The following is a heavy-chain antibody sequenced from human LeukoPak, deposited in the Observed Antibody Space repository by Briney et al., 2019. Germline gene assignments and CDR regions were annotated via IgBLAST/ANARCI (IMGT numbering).Heavy chain of an antibody. V-gene: IGHV3-33*06. J-gene: IGHJ4*02. CDR3: AKDRDGYKEY. D-gene: IGHD5-24*01. CDR1: GITFGSYG. CDR2: IWYDGSNK. Sequence: GRSLRLSCAASGITFGSYGMHWVRQAPGKGLEWVAVIWYDGSNKYYADSVKGRFTISRDNSKNTLYLQMNSLRAEDTAVYYCAKDRDGYKEYWGQGTLVTVSS.